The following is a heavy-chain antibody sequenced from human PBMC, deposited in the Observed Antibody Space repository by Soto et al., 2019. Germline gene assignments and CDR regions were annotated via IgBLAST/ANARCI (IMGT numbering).Heavy chain of an antibody. CDR2: SRNKDHSYST. CDR1: GFTLSDHY. Sequence: EVPLVESGGGLVQPGGSLRLSCAASGFTLSDHYMDWVRQAPGKGLEWVARSRNKDHSYSTEYAASVKGRFTISRDDSQNSLYLLMTSLKAEDTAVYYCVRGHWSFDYWGQGTVVTVSS. V-gene: IGHV3-72*01. CDR3: VRGHWSFDY. D-gene: IGHD2-8*02. J-gene: IGHJ4*02.